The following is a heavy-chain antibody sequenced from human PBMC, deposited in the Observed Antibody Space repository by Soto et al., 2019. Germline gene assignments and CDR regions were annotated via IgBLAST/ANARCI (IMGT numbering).Heavy chain of an antibody. J-gene: IGHJ6*02. CDR1: GGTFSSYT. Sequence: QVQLVQSGAEVKKPGSSVKVSCKASGGTFSSYTISWVRQAPGQGLEWMGRIIPILGIANYAQKFQGRVTITADKSTSPXSMXLXNLRSEDTAVYYCARDTLGYCSGGSCHTDYYYGMDVWGQGTTVTVSS. CDR2: IIPILGIA. CDR3: ARDTLGYCSGGSCHTDYYYGMDV. D-gene: IGHD2-15*01. V-gene: IGHV1-69*08.